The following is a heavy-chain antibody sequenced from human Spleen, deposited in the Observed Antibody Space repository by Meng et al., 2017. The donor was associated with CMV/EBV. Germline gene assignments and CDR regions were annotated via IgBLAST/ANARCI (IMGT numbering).Heavy chain of an antibody. CDR2: MNYRGST. Sequence: SETLSLTCTVSGGSINSGDYFWSWIRQSPGKGLEWIAYMNYRGSTYYNPSLKSRVTTSADTSKNQISLNLNSVTAADTAVYYCAGYYDFWGGPPFWGQGTLVTVSS. D-gene: IGHD3-3*01. V-gene: IGHV4-30-4*01. CDR1: GGSINSGDYF. CDR3: AGYYDFWGGPPF. J-gene: IGHJ4*02.